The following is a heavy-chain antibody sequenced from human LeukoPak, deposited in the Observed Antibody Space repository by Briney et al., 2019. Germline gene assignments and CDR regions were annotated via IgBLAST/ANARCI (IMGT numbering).Heavy chain of an antibody. CDR3: ARMYYYDSRGGENWFDP. D-gene: IGHD3-22*01. V-gene: IGHV1-8*01. CDR2: MHPNSGNT. Sequence: GASVKLSCNASGYTFTSYDINWVRQAPGQGLEWMGWMHPNSGNTGYAQKFQGRVTVTRDPSISAAYMELSSLRSEDTAVYYCARMYYYDSRGGENWFDPWGQGTLVTVSS. J-gene: IGHJ5*02. CDR1: GYTFTSYD.